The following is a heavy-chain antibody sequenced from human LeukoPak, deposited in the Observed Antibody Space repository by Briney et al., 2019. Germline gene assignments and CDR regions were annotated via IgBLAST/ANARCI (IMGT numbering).Heavy chain of an antibody. CDR2: INAGNGNT. V-gene: IGHV1-3*01. CDR3: ARDLYGGGNFDY. J-gene: IGHJ4*02. D-gene: IGHD3-3*01. CDR1: GYTFTSYA. Sequence: ASVKVSCKASGYTFTSYAMHWVRQAPGQRLEWMGWINAGNGNTKYSQKFQGRVTITRDTSASTAYMELSSLRSEDTAVYYCARDLYGGGNFDYWGQGTLVTVSS.